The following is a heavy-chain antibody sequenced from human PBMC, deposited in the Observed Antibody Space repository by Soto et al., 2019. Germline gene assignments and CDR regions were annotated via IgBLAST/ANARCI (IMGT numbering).Heavy chain of an antibody. CDR1: GFTXSSYG. CDR3: AKSPGGYYSFDI. D-gene: IGHD3-3*01. CDR2: ISYDGSNK. Sequence: SLRLSCAASGFTXSSYGMHWVRQAPGKGLEWVAVISYDGSNKYYADSVKGRFTISRDNSKNTLYLQMNSLRAEDTAVYYCAKSPGGYYSFDIWGQGTMVTVSS. V-gene: IGHV3-30*18. J-gene: IGHJ3*02.